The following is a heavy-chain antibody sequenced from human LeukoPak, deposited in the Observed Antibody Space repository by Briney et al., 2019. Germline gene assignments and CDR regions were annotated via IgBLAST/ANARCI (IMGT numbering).Heavy chain of an antibody. V-gene: IGHV5-51*04. CDR1: GYSFTSYW. CDR2: IYPGDSDT. J-gene: IGHJ4*02. Sequence: GESLKISCKGSGYSFTSYWIGWVRQMPGKGLEWMGIIYPGDSDTRYSPSFQGQVTISADKPISTAYLQWSSLKASDTAMYYCARGFLPRYYYGSGSYLQYFDYWGQGTLVTVSS. CDR3: ARGFLPRYYYGSGSYLQYFDY. D-gene: IGHD3-10*01.